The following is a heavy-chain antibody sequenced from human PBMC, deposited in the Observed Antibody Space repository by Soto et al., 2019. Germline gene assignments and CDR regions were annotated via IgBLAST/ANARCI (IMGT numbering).Heavy chain of an antibody. CDR1: GGSISSCGYS. J-gene: IGHJ6*03. V-gene: IGHV4-31*03. CDR3: ASDYAGGGYDFWSGYYPIDI. Sequence: PSGTLSLTCTVSGGSISSCGYSWSWIRQHPGKGREWIGYVYYSGTTYYNPSLKSRVTISVDTSKNQFSLKLSSVTAADTAVYYFASDYAGGGYDFWSGYYPIDIWGKGTMVTVSS. D-gene: IGHD3-3*01. CDR2: VYYSGTT.